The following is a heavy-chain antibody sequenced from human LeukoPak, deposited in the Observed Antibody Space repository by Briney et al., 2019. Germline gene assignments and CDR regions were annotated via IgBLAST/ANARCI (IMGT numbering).Heavy chain of an antibody. D-gene: IGHD7-27*01. Sequence: ASVKVSCKASGYTFTTYDINWVRQAPGQRPEWMGWMSPNSGDTGYAQKFQDRVTMTRNTSISTAYMELSSLRSDDTAVYYCARGPPNWGYDYWGPGTLVTVSS. CDR1: GYTFTTYD. CDR3: ARGPPNWGYDY. J-gene: IGHJ4*02. CDR2: MSPNSGDT. V-gene: IGHV1-8*01.